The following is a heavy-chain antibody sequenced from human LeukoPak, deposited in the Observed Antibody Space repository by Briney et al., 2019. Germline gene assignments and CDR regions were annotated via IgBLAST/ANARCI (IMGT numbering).Heavy chain of an antibody. CDR1: GFTFSSYG. CDR2: IRYDGSEK. Sequence: GGSLRLSCAASGFTFSSYGMHWVRQAPGKGLEWVAFIRYDGSEKYYVDSVKGRFTISRDNSKNTVYLQVDSLRAEDTAVYYCAKDLYDFWSAYPPKPEAFDIWGQGTMVTISS. V-gene: IGHV3-30*02. J-gene: IGHJ3*02. CDR3: AKDLYDFWSAYPPKPEAFDI. D-gene: IGHD3/OR15-3a*01.